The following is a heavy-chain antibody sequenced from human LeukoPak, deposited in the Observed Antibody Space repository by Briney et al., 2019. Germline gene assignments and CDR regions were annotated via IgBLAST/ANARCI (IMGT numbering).Heavy chain of an antibody. Sequence: PETLSLTCTVSGGSISSYYWSWIRQPPGKGLEWIGYIYYSGSTNYNPSLKSRVTISVDTSKKQFSLKLSSVTAADTAVYYCARSRDRYWDAFDVWGQGTMVTVSS. CDR1: GGSISSYY. J-gene: IGHJ3*01. CDR3: ARSRDRYWDAFDV. CDR2: IYYSGST. D-gene: IGHD1-14*01. V-gene: IGHV4-59*01.